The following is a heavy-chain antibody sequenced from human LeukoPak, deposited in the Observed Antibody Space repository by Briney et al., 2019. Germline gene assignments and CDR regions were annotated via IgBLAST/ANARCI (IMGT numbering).Heavy chain of an antibody. V-gene: IGHV1-24*01. Sequence: GASVKLSCKVSGYTLTELSMHGVRQAPGKGREERVGCDPEDGETIYAQKFQGRVTMTEDTSTDTAYMELSSLRSEDTAVYYCATNGLYHNYYYYYMDVWGKGTTVTVSS. J-gene: IGHJ6*03. CDR1: GYTLTELS. CDR2: CDPEDGET. CDR3: ATNGLYHNYYYYYMDV. D-gene: IGHD2-2*01.